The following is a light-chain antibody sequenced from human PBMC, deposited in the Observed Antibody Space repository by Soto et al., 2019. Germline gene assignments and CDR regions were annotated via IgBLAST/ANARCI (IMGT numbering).Light chain of an antibody. Sequence: ENVLTQSPCTLFLSGWERATLXXRASQSVSSSYVVWHQQKPGQAPRIXIYAASRRATGIPDRCSGSGAGTYFTLTSSRLEPEDFAVYYCQHYGSSTWTFGQGTKVDIK. CDR1: QSVSSSY. CDR3: QHYGSSTWT. CDR2: AAS. J-gene: IGKJ1*01. V-gene: IGKV3-20*01.